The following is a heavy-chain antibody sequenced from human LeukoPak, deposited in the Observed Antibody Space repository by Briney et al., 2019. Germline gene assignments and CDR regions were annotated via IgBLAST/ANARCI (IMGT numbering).Heavy chain of an antibody. Sequence: SETLSLTCVVSGHSISSGYYWGWIRQPPGKGLEWIGSISQSGSTDYNPSLKGRVIISVDTSKNQFSLKLTSVTAADTAMYYCARVGDCSAGSFHSPYYWGQGTLVTVSS. CDR1: GHSISSGYY. D-gene: IGHD2-15*01. CDR3: ARVGDCSAGSFHSPYY. J-gene: IGHJ4*02. V-gene: IGHV4-38-2*01. CDR2: ISQSGST.